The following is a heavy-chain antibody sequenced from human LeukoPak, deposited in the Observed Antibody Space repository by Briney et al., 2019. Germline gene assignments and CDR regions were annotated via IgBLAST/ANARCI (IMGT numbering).Heavy chain of an antibody. V-gene: IGHV4-34*10. Sequence: GSLRVSCAASGFTVSRNYMSWVRQPPGKGLEWIGEVHLDGRTNYNPSLQSRLTMSVDFSENHISLKLTSVTAADTAVYYCAREGGPYRPLDYSGQGTLVTVSS. CDR1: GFTVSRNY. CDR2: VHLDGRT. J-gene: IGHJ4*02. CDR3: AREGGPYRPLDY.